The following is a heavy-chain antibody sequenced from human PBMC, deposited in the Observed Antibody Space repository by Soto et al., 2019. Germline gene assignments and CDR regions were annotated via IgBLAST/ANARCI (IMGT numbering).Heavy chain of an antibody. CDR3: AKAAFDFLTTADRQGVHFDS. D-gene: IGHD3-9*01. CDR1: GLTAGNFLAYD. CDR2: IYQDENNK. J-gene: IGHJ4*02. V-gene: IGHV3-30*02. Sequence: PGGSLRVSCAVPGLTAGNFLAYDRHCASHAPGKGLEWVHLIYQDENNKYYSESLKGRLTISRDNSKKTLYLEMSSLRVEDTAVYFCAKAAFDFLTTADRQGVHFDSWGKETRVTVS.